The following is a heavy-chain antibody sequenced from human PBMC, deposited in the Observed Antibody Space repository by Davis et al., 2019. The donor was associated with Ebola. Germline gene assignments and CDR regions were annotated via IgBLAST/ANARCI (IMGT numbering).Heavy chain of an antibody. Sequence: PSETLSLTCAVYGGSFSGYYWSWVRQPPGKGLEWIGEINHSGSTKYNPSLKSRVTISVDTSKNQFSLKLSSVTAADTAVYYCATLITISGVLIGNWFDPWGQGTLVTVSS. CDR1: GGSFSGYY. J-gene: IGHJ5*02. CDR3: ATLITISGVLIGNWFDP. V-gene: IGHV4-34*01. D-gene: IGHD3-3*01. CDR2: INHSGST.